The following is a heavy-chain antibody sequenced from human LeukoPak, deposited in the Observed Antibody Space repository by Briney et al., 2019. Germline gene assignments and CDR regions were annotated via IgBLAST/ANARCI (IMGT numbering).Heavy chain of an antibody. J-gene: IGHJ6*02. CDR1: GFTFSSHS. CDR3: ARDLSSSSGWYYDYYYYGMDV. Sequence: GGSLRLSCAASGFTFSSHSMNWVRQAPGKGLEWVSSISSSSSYIYYADSVKGRFTISRDNAKNSLYLQMNSLRAEDTAVYYCARDLSSSSGWYYDYYYYGMDVWGQGTTVTVSS. D-gene: IGHD6-19*01. V-gene: IGHV3-21*01. CDR2: ISSSSSYI.